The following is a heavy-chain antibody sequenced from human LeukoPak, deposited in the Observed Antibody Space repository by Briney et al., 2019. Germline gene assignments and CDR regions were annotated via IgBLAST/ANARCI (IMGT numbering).Heavy chain of an antibody. V-gene: IGHV1-2*02. CDR3: ASGSYSGSYYGGDY. D-gene: IGHD1-26*01. Sequence: ASVKVSCKASGYTFTSYDINWVRQAPGQGLEWMGWINPNSGGTNYAQKFQGRVTMTRDTSISTAYMKLSRLRSDDTAVYYCASGSYSGSYYGGDYWGQGTLVTVSS. J-gene: IGHJ4*02. CDR2: INPNSGGT. CDR1: GYTFTSYD.